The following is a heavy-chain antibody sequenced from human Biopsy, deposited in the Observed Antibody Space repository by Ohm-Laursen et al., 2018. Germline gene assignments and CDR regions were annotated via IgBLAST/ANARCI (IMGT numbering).Heavy chain of an antibody. CDR1: GGSISSYY. V-gene: IGHV4-59*08. Sequence: GTLSLTCAVSGGSISSYYWSWIRQPPGKGLEWIGYIYYTGSTNYNPSLKSQVTISVDTSMNPLSLRLTSVTAADTAVYYCARHAPSYSGSYWRYFDLWGRGTLVTVSS. CDR3: ARHAPSYSGSYWRYFDL. J-gene: IGHJ2*01. CDR2: IYYTGST. D-gene: IGHD1-26*01.